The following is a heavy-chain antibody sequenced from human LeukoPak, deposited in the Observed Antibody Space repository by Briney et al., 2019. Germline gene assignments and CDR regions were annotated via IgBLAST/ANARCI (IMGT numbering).Heavy chain of an antibody. CDR3: ARDVDGVALDY. V-gene: IGHV1-2*02. D-gene: IGHD3-3*01. CDR1: GYTFTGYY. J-gene: IGHJ4*02. CDR2: INPNSGGT. Sequence: ASVKVSCKASGYTFTGYYMHWVRQASGQGLEWMGWINPNSGGTNCAQKFQGRVTMTRDTSISTAYMELSRLRSDDTAVYYCARDVDGVALDYWGQGTLVTVSS.